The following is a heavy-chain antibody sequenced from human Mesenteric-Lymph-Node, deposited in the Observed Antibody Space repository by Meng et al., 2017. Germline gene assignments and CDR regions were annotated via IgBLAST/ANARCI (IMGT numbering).Heavy chain of an antibody. CDR3: AKALTTVTTAVDY. V-gene: IGHV3-23*01. D-gene: IGHD4-17*01. CDR1: GFSFSSYA. Sequence: EVQLLESGGDLVQPGGSLRLSCAASGFSFSSYAMNWVRQAPGKGLEWVSGISGSGDATYYADSVKGRFTISRDNSRNTLYLQMNSLKAEDTAVYYCAKALTTVTTAVDYWGQGTLVTVSS. CDR2: ISGSGDAT. J-gene: IGHJ4*02.